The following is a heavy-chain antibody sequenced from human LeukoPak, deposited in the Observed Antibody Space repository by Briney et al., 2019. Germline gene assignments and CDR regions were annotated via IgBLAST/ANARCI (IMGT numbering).Heavy chain of an antibody. V-gene: IGHV3-30*02. CDR1: GLTFSSYG. CDR2: IRYDGSNE. CDR3: VRERFHGSGAPKFDF. D-gene: IGHD3-10*01. Sequence: PGGSLRLSCAASGLTFSSYGMHWVCQAPGKGLEWVSFIRYDGSNEYYADSVRGRFTISRDNAKNSLHLQVNSLRAEDTAVYYCVRERFHGSGAPKFDFWGQGTLVTVSS. J-gene: IGHJ4*02.